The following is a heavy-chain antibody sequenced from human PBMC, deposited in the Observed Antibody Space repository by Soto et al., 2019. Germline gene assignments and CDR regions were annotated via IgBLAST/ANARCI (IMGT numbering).Heavy chain of an antibody. Sequence: VQLVESGGGLVQPGGSLRLSCAASGFTFSSYSMNWVRQAPGKGLEWVSYISSSSSTIYYADSVKGRFTISRDNAKNSLYLQMNSLRAEDTAVYYCARDPSYDFWSGYYSTYDWFDPWGQGTLVTVSS. CDR1: GFTFSSYS. V-gene: IGHV3-48*01. CDR3: ARDPSYDFWSGYYSTYDWFDP. J-gene: IGHJ5*02. D-gene: IGHD3-3*01. CDR2: ISSSSSTI.